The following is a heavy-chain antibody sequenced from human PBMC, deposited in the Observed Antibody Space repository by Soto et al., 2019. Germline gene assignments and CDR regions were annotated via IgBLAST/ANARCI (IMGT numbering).Heavy chain of an antibody. J-gene: IGHJ4*02. CDR3: ASRGLYGSGSYRH. D-gene: IGHD3-10*01. V-gene: IGHV4-4*07. Sequence: QVQLQESGPGLVKPSETLSLTCTVSGGSISSYYWSWIRQPVGKGLEWIGRIYTSGSTNYNPSLMSRVTMSVDTSKNQFSLKLSSVTAADTAVYYCASRGLYGSGSYRHWGQGTLVTVSS. CDR2: IYTSGST. CDR1: GGSISSYY.